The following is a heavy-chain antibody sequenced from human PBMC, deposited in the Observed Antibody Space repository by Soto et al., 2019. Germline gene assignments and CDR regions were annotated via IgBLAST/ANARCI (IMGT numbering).Heavy chain of an antibody. CDR2: IYHSGST. CDR3: ASGGGYSPTVLGY. Sequence: QLQLQESGSGLVKPSQTLSLTCAVSGGSISSGGYSWSWIRQPPGKGLEWIGYIYHSGSTYYNPSPQRRVTISVDRSKDQFSLKLSSVTAADTAVYYYASGGGYSPTVLGYWGQGTLVTVSS. J-gene: IGHJ4*02. D-gene: IGHD5-18*01. CDR1: GGSISSGGYS. V-gene: IGHV4-30-2*01.